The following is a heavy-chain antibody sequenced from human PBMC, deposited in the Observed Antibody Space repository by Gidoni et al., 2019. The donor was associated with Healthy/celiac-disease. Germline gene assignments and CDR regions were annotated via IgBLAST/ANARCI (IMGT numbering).Heavy chain of an antibody. J-gene: IGHJ6*02. CDR1: GGSISSYY. D-gene: IGHD6-19*01. V-gene: IGHV4-59*01. CDR2: IYYSGST. CDR3: ARVPQQWLVSYGMDV. Sequence: QVQLQESGPGLVKPSETLSLTCTVSGGSISSYYWSWIRQPPGKGLEWIGYIYYSGSTNYNPSLKSRVTISVDTSKNQFSLKLSSVTAADTAVYYCARVPQQWLVSYGMDVWGQGTTVTVSS.